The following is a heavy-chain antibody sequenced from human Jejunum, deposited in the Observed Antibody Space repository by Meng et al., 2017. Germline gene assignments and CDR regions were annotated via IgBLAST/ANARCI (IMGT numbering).Heavy chain of an antibody. CDR1: GGSIGSDNW. J-gene: IGHJ4*02. Sequence: QVQVQESGPGLVKPSGTLSLTCAVSGGSIGSDNWWNWVRQPPGKGLEWIGEIYHSGSTNSNPSLKSRVTILVDKSKNQFSLKLTSVTAADTAVYYCASGQLVMGFDSWGQGTLVTVSS. V-gene: IGHV4-4*02. D-gene: IGHD6-6*01. CDR2: IYHSGST. CDR3: ASGQLVMGFDS.